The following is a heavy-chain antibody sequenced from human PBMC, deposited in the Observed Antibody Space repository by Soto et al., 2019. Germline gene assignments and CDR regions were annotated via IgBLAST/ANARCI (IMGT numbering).Heavy chain of an antibody. CDR2: INPSSGAT. CDR1: GDTFTGNY. V-gene: IGHV1-46*01. J-gene: IGHJ6*02. Sequence: ASVKVSCKASGDTFTGNYIHWVRQAPGQGLEWMGRINPSSGATLYAQKFQGRLTLTTDTSTSTVYMDLNSLKSEDSAVYYCASRVLCDMDVWGQGTTVTVSS. D-gene: IGHD2-21*01. CDR3: ASRVLCDMDV.